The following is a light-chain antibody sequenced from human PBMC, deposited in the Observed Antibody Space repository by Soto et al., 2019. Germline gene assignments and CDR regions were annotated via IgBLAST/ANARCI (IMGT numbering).Light chain of an antibody. J-gene: IGKJ1*01. Sequence: DIQMTQSPSSLSASVGDRVTITCRASQVISNYLAWYQQKAGKVPKLLIYGASTLQSGVPSRFRGSGSGTDFTLTISSLQPEDVATYYCQKYNSAPWTFGQGTKV. CDR1: QVISNY. V-gene: IGKV1-27*01. CDR2: GAS. CDR3: QKYNSAPWT.